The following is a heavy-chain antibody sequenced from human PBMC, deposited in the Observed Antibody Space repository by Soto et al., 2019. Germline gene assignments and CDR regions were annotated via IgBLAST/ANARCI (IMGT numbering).Heavy chain of an antibody. CDR2: ISAYNGNT. CDR1: GYTFTSYG. J-gene: IGHJ5*02. D-gene: IGHD2-2*01. Sequence: ASVKVSCKASGYTFTSYGISWVRQAPGQGLEWMGWISAYNGNTNYAQKLQGRVTMTTDTSTSTAYMGLRSLRSDDTAVYYCARPLGDIVVVPAPSNWFDPWGQGTLGTVSS. V-gene: IGHV1-18*04. CDR3: ARPLGDIVVVPAPSNWFDP.